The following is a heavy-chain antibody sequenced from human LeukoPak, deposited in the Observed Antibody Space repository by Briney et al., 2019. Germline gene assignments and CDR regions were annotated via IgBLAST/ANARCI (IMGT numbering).Heavy chain of an antibody. Sequence: GGTLRLSCAASGFTFSSYGMSWVRQAPGKGLEWVSAISGSGTSTYYADSVKGRFTISGDNSKNTLYLQMNSLRAEDTAVYYCAKYRGYYDSSGPDYWGQGTLVTVSS. CDR1: GFTFSSYG. D-gene: IGHD3-22*01. J-gene: IGHJ4*02. V-gene: IGHV3-23*01. CDR3: AKYRGYYDSSGPDY. CDR2: ISGSGTST.